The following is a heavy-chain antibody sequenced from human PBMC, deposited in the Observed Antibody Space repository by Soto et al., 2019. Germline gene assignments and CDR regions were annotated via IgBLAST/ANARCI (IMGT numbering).Heavy chain of an antibody. CDR2: IIPLFGTA. D-gene: IGHD2-15*01. Sequence: QVQLVQSGAEVKKPGSSVKVSCKASGGTFSSYAIIWVRQAPGQGLEWMGGIIPLFGTANYAQKFQGRVTITGDESTSTAYMELSRLRSEDTAVYYGARDRDWSGGSCYFLHAFDIWGQGTLVTVSS. J-gene: IGHJ3*02. CDR1: GGTFSSYA. V-gene: IGHV1-69*01. CDR3: ARDRDWSGGSCYFLHAFDI.